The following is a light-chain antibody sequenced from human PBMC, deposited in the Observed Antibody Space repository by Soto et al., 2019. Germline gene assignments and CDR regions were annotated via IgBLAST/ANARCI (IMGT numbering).Light chain of an antibody. CDR1: QSISSN. J-gene: IGKJ1*01. CDR2: AAS. CDR3: QQSYSTRGT. V-gene: IGKV1-39*01. Sequence: DIRMTQSPSSLCASVGDRATITCRASQSISSNINWYQQKPGNAPQLLIYAASSLQSGFPSRLSGSESGTDFSLTISSLQPEDLAPYYCQQSYSTRGTFXQGTTV.